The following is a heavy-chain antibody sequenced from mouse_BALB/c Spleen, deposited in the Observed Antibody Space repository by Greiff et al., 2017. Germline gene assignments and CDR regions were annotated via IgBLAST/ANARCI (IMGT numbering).Heavy chain of an antibody. V-gene: IGHV1-7*01. J-gene: IGHJ3*01. CDR1: GYTFTSYW. Sequence: QLQQSGAELAKPGASVKMSCKASGYTFTSYWMHWVKQRPGQGLEWIGYINPSTGYTEYNQKFKDKATLTADKSSSTAYMQLSSLTSEDSAVYYCARSGAYDYDWFAYWGQGTLVTVSA. D-gene: IGHD2-4*01. CDR3: ARSGAYDYDWFAY. CDR2: INPSTGYT.